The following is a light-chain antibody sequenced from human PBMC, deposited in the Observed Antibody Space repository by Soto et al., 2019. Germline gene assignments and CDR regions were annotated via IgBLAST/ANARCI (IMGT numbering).Light chain of an antibody. CDR2: DAS. Sequence: DIQMTQSPSTLSASVGDRVTISCRASQRISNWLAWYQQKPGKAPKLLIYDASSLQSGVPTRFSGSGSGTEFTLTISSLQPDDSATYYCQQYNSYTPTFGQGTKVEVK. J-gene: IGKJ1*01. V-gene: IGKV1-5*01. CDR1: QRISNW. CDR3: QQYNSYTPT.